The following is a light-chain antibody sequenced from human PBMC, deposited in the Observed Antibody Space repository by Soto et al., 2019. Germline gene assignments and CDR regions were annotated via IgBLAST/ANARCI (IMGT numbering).Light chain of an antibody. CDR3: QQYGSSFT. J-gene: IGKJ3*01. V-gene: IGKV3-20*01. CDR1: QSVSSSY. CDR2: GAS. Sequence: EIVLTQSPGTLSLSPGERATLSCRASQSVSSSYLAWYQQKPGQAPRLLIYGASSRAIGIPDRFSGSGSGTDFTLTISRLEPEDFAVYYCQQYGSSFTFGPGTKVDI.